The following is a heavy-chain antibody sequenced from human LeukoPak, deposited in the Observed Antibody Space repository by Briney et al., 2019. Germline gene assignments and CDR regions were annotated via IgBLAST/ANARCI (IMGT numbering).Heavy chain of an antibody. D-gene: IGHD3-3*01. V-gene: IGHV3-53*01. CDR3: ARGLDDFWSGYYLDY. CDR1: GFTVSSNY. CDR2: IYSGGST. Sequence: PGGSLRLSCAASGFTVSSNYMSWVRQAPGKGLEWVSVIYSGGSTYYADSVKGRFTISRDNSKNTLYLQMNSLRAEGTAVYYCARGLDDFWSGYYLDYWGQGTLVTVSS. J-gene: IGHJ4*02.